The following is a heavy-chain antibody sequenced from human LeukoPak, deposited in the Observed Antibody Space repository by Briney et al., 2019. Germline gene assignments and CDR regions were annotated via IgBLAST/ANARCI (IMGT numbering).Heavy chain of an antibody. D-gene: IGHD6-13*01. CDR2: IIPIFGTA. V-gene: IGHV1-69*06. CDR3: ARSLIAAAGTGFFDY. CDR1: GGTFSSYA. J-gene: IGHJ4*02. Sequence: SVKVSCKASGGTFSSYAISWVRQAPGQGLERMGGIIPIFGTANYAQKFQGRVTITADKSTSTAYMELSSLRSEDTAVYYCARSLIAAAGTGFFDYWGQGTLVTVSS.